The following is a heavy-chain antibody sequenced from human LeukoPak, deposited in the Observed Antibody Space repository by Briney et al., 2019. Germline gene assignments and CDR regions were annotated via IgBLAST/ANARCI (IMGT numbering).Heavy chain of an antibody. V-gene: IGHV3-23*01. D-gene: IGHD6-19*01. CDR2: ISDSGGST. CDR3: AKMPVSYSSGWSTFDY. Sequence: GGSLRPSCAASGFTFSSYAMSWVRQTPGKGLEWVSGISDSGGSTYYADSVKGRFTISRDNSKNTLYLQMNSLRAEDTAIYYCAKMPVSYSSGWSTFDYWGQGTLVTVSS. CDR1: GFTFSSYA. J-gene: IGHJ4*02.